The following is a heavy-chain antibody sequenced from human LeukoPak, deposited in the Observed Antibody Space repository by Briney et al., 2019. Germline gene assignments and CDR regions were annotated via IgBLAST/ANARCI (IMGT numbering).Heavy chain of an antibody. Sequence: GGSLRLSCAASGFTFSSYWMSWVRQAPGKGLEWVANIKQDGSEKYYVDSVKGRFTISRDNAKNSLYLQMNSLRAEDTAVYYCARVSRYGDYGEVDYWGQATLVTVSS. J-gene: IGHJ4*02. D-gene: IGHD4-17*01. CDR2: IKQDGSEK. CDR3: ARVSRYGDYGEVDY. V-gene: IGHV3-7*03. CDR1: GFTFSSYW.